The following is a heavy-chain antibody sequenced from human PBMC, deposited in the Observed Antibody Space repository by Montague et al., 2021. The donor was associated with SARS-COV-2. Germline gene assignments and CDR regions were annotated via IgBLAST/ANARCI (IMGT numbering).Heavy chain of an antibody. CDR1: GFTFSSYA. D-gene: IGHD3-9*01. CDR2: ISHEGSYK. CDR3: ARDLESTGYFDPYYYHGMDG. Sequence: SLRLSCAASGFTFSSYALHWVRQAPGKGLEWVADISHEGSYKYYADSVKGRFTISRDNSKNTLYLDMNSLRAEDTALYYCARDLESTGYFDPYYYHGMDGWGQGTTVTVSS. J-gene: IGHJ6*02. V-gene: IGHV3-30*04.